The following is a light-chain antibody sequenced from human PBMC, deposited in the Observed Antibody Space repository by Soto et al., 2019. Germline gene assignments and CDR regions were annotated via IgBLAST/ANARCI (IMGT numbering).Light chain of an antibody. CDR3: NSFTTSSTYV. CDR2: EVN. Sequence: QSALTQPASVSGSPGQSITISCTGTSSDIGSYNRVSWYQQPPGTAPKLIIYEVNNRPSGVPDRFSGSKSGNTASLTISGLLAEDEADYYCNSFTTSSTYVFGTGTK. CDR1: SSDIGSYNR. J-gene: IGLJ1*01. V-gene: IGLV2-18*02.